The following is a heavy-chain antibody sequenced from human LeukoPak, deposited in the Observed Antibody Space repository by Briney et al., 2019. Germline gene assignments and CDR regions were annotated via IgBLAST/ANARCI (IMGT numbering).Heavy chain of an antibody. CDR2: ISSSSSHI. Sequence: GGSLRLSCAASGFTFSSYSMNWVRKAPGKGLEWVSSISSSSSHIYYADSVKGRFTISRDNAKNSLSRQKNILRSENRSGYYCLRGYGVNYEGGQGNLVTVSS. V-gene: IGHV3-21*01. CDR1: GFTFSSYS. CDR3: LRGYGVNYE. J-gene: IGHJ4*02. D-gene: IGHD4/OR15-4a*01.